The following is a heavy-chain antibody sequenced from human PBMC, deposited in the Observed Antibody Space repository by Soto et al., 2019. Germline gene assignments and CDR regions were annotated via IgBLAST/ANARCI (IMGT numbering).Heavy chain of an antibody. D-gene: IGHD3-3*01. V-gene: IGHV3-48*03. J-gene: IGHJ4*02. CDR1: GFTFSSYE. CDR3: ASVWSGYSGAHF. CDR2: ITRGGSTI. Sequence: EVQLVESGGGLVQPGGSLRLSCAASGFTFSSYEMIWVRQAPGEGLECLSYITRGGSTIHYADSVKGRFTISIDNAKNSLYLQMNSLRAEDSAVYYCASVWSGYSGAHFWGQGTLVTVSS.